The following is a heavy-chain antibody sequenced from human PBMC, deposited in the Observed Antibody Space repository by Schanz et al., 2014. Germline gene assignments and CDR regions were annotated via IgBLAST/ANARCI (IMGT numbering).Heavy chain of an antibody. CDR3: AKDLGVDCGDGCFNWYFDL. CDR1: EFTFSTDA. J-gene: IGHJ2*01. D-gene: IGHD2-21*02. V-gene: IGHV3-23*01. CDR2: ISASGGDT. Sequence: DVQLLESGGGLVQPGGSLRLSCAASEFTFSTDAMSWVRQAPGKGLEWLSVISASGGDTYYADSVKGRFTISRDNSRSTMYLQMNSLRAEDTAVYFCAKDLGVDCGDGCFNWYFDLWGRGTLVTVSS.